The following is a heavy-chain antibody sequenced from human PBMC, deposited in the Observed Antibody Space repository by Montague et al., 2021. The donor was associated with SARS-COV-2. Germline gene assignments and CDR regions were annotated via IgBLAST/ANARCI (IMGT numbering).Heavy chain of an antibody. D-gene: IGHD3-10*01. CDR3: ARGIWFGELLTGYYYYGMDV. J-gene: IGHJ6*02. CDR1: GDSVSSNRAA. CDR2: TYYRSKRYN. Sequence: CAISGDSVSSNRAAWNWIRQAPSRGLEWLGRTYYRSKRYNDYAVSVKSRITINPDTSKNQFSLQLNSVTPEDTAVYYCARGIWFGELLTGYYYYGMDVWGQGTTVTVSS. V-gene: IGHV6-1*01.